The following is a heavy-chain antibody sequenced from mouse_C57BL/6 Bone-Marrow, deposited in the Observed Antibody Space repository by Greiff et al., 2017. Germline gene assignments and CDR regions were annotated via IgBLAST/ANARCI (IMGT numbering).Heavy chain of an antibody. CDR1: GYTFTSYW. D-gene: IGHD1-1*01. J-gene: IGHJ1*03. CDR3: ARLDLIYYYGSGYFDV. CDR2: IYPGSGST. V-gene: IGHV1-55*01. Sequence: VQLQQPGAELVKPGASVKMSCKASGYTFTSYWITWVKQRPGQGLEWIGDIYPGSGSTNYNEKFKSKATLTVDTSSSTAYMQLSSLTSEDSAVYYCARLDLIYYYGSGYFDVWGTGTTVTVPS.